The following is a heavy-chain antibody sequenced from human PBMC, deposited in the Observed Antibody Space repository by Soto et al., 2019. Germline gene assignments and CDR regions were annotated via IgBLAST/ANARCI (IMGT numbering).Heavy chain of an antibody. CDR2: IIPLFGTA. V-gene: IGHV1-69*01. CDR3: GGGGGGGGDYYGMDV. Sequence: QVQLVQSGAEVKKPGSSVKVSCKASGGTFSSYAFSWVRQAPGQGLEWMGGIIPLFGTANYAQKFQGRVTITADEPTSTAYRERSSVRSEDTAVYCGGGGGGGGGDYYGMDVWGQGTTVTVSS. CDR1: GGTFSSYA. J-gene: IGHJ6*02. D-gene: IGHD3-10*01.